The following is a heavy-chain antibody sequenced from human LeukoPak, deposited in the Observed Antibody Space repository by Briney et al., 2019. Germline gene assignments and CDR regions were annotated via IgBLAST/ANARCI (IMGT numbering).Heavy chain of an antibody. CDR3: AKKYYYDSSGADFDY. D-gene: IGHD3-22*01. CDR1: GFTFSSYW. J-gene: IGHJ4*02. CDR2: ISGSGGST. Sequence: GGSLRLSCAASGFTFSSYWMHRVRQAPGKGLEWVSAISGSGGSTYYADSVKGRFTISRDNSKNTLYLQMNSLRAEDTAVYYCAKKYYYDSSGADFDYWGQGTLVTVSS. V-gene: IGHV3-23*01.